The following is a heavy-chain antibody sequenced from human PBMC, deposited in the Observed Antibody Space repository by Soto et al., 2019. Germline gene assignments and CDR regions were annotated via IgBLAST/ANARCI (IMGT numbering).Heavy chain of an antibody. D-gene: IGHD3-16*02. Sequence: PGGSLRLSCAASGFTFSSYAMHWVRQAPGKGLEWVALISYDGSDKDYADSVKGRFTISRDNSRNTLFLQMNGLRADDTALYFCAKSRVFIGAIVTLLDSWGQGT. CDR3: AKSRVFIGAIVTLLDS. CDR2: ISYDGSDK. V-gene: IGHV3-30-3*01. CDR1: GFTFSSYA. J-gene: IGHJ4*02.